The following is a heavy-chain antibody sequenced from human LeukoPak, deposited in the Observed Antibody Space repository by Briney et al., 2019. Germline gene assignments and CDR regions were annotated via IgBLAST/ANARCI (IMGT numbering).Heavy chain of an antibody. J-gene: IGHJ6*03. CDR1: GFSFSSYW. CDR3: TRDFQGRFYYHVDV. Sequence: GGSLRLSCAASGFSFSSYWMSWVRQAPGRGLEWVANMNQDGSEIYYVDSVKGRLTISRDNAKNSLYLQMNSLRAEDAGVYYCTRDFQGRFYYHVDVWGKGTTVTVSS. D-gene: IGHD3-10*01. V-gene: IGHV3-7*01. CDR2: MNQDGSEI.